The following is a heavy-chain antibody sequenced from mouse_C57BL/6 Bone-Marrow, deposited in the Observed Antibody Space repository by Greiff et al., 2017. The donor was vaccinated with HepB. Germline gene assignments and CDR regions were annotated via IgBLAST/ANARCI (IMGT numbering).Heavy chain of an antibody. Sequence: QVQLQQSGPELVKPGASVKISCKASGYSFTSYYIHWVKQRPGQGLEWIGWIYPGSGNTKYNEKFKGKATLTADTSSSTAYMQLSSLTAEDSAVYFCARHETGNSSGYVDYAMDYWGQGTSVTVSS. V-gene: IGHV1-66*01. J-gene: IGHJ4*01. CDR2: IYPGSGNT. CDR1: GYSFTSYY. D-gene: IGHD3-2*02. CDR3: ARHETGNSSGYVDYAMDY.